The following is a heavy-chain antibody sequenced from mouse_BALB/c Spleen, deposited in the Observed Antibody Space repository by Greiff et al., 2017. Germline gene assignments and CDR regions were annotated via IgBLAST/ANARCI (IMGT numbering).Heavy chain of an antibody. J-gene: IGHJ4*01. Sequence: EVKLQESGGGLVQPGGSRKLSCAASGFTFSSFGMHWVRQAPEKGLEWVAYISSGSSTIYYADTVKGRFTISRDNPKNTLFLQMTSLRSEDTAMYYCARYNKGAMDYWGQGTSVTVSS. V-gene: IGHV5-17*02. D-gene: IGHD6-1*01. CDR1: GFTFSSFG. CDR2: ISSGSSTI. CDR3: ARYNKGAMDY.